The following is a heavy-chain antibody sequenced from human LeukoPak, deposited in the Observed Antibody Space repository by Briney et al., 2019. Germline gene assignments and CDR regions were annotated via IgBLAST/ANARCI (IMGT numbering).Heavy chain of an antibody. V-gene: IGHV3-48*03. CDR1: GFTFSSSE. D-gene: IGHD6-19*01. Sequence: GGSLRLSCVASGFTFSSSEMSWIRQAPGKGLEWVSYISSSGSTIYYADSVKGRFTISRDNAKNSLYLQMNSLRAEDTAVYYCARAKSSGWRRVDYWGQGTLVTVSS. J-gene: IGHJ4*02. CDR3: ARAKSSGWRRVDY. CDR2: ISSSGSTI.